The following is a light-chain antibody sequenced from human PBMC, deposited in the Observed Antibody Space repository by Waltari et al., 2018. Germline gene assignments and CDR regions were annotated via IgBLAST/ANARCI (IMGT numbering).Light chain of an antibody. J-gene: IGLJ1*01. Sequence: QSALTQPASVSGSPGQSITISCTGTSSDVGSYNLVSWYQHRPGKAPKTIIYGVSKRPSGVSNRFSGSKSGNTASLTISGLRTEDEADYYCCSYAGGSAFVFGTGTKITVL. CDR2: GVS. CDR3: CSYAGGSAFV. CDR1: SSDVGSYNL. V-gene: IGLV2-23*02.